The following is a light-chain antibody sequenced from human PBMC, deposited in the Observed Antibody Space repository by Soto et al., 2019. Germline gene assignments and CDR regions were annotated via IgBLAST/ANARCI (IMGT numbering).Light chain of an antibody. CDR2: AAS. J-gene: IGKJ5*01. V-gene: IGKV1-9*01. Sequence: DIQLTQSPSFLSASVGDRVTITCRASQGISSYLAWYQQKPGKAPKLLIYAASTLQSGVPSRFSGSGSGTEFSLTISSLQPEDFATYNSQQLNSYPITFGQGTRLEIK. CDR1: QGISSY. CDR3: QQLNSYPIT.